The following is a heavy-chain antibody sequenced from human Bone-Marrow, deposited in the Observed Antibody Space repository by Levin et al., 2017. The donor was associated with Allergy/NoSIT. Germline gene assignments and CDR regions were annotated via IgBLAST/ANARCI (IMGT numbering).Heavy chain of an antibody. D-gene: IGHD5-12*01. CDR3: ARDLGYGRSDY. J-gene: IGHJ4*02. CDR2: MYHSGNT. Sequence: SQTLSLTCSVSGYSISSDCHWGWIRQPPGKGLEWIGSMYHSGNTYYNPSLKSRITMSVDTSKNQFSLKLSSVTAADTAVYYCARDLGYGRSDYWGQGALVTVSS. V-gene: IGHV4-38-2*02. CDR1: GYSISSDCH.